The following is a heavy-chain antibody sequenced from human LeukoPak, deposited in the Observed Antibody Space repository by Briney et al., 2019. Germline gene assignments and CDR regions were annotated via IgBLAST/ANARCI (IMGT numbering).Heavy chain of an antibody. CDR3: ARDRTTMIRGIYPGDY. D-gene: IGHD3-10*01. CDR2: IDSKTGNP. CDR1: GYTFTIYS. J-gene: IGHJ4*02. Sequence: AASVKVSCKASGYTFTIYSINWVRQAPGQGLEWMGWIDSKTGNPTYAQGFTGRFVFSLDTSVTTAYLQISSLKAEDTAVYYCARDRTTMIRGIYPGDYWGQGTLVTVSS. V-gene: IGHV7-4-1*02.